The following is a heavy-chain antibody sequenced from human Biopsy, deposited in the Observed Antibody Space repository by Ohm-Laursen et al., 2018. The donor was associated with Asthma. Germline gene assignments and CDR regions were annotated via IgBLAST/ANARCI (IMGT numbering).Heavy chain of an antibody. Sequence: SVKVSCKASGDSFSNYAISWVRQAPGQGLEWMGGLIPVLGTPDHAQMFEGRVTITADESTSTAYMGLSSLSSEDTAVYYCARGYSGSDRIVYYYAGLEVWGQGTTVTVSS. D-gene: IGHD5-12*01. V-gene: IGHV1-69*13. CDR3: ARGYSGSDRIVYYYAGLEV. CDR1: GDSFSNYA. CDR2: LIPVLGTP. J-gene: IGHJ6*02.